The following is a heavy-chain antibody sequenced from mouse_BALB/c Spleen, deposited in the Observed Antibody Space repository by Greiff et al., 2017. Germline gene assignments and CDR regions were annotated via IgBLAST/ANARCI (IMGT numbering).Heavy chain of an antibody. Sequence: VQLQQSGPGLVAPSQSLSITCTVSGFSLTSYGVHWVRQPPGKGLEWLGVIWAGGSTNYNSALMSRLSISKDNSKSQVFLKMNSLQTDDTAMYYCARARRPGVDYYAMDYWGQGTSVTVSS. CDR3: ARARRPGVDYYAMDY. V-gene: IGHV2-9*02. D-gene: IGHD3-1*01. J-gene: IGHJ4*01. CDR2: IWAGGST. CDR1: GFSLTSYG.